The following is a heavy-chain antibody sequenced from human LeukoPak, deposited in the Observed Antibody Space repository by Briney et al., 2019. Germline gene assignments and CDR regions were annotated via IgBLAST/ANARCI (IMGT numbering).Heavy chain of an antibody. V-gene: IGHV3-53*04. D-gene: IGHD5-18*01. CDR3: ARVDTVMAYYFDL. CDR1: GFTVSTNC. Sequence: HSGGSLRLSCAASGFTVSTNCMTWVRQAPGKGLEWVSTIYSGGTTYYADSVMGRFTISGHNSRNTLYLQMNSLRAEDTAVYYCARVDTVMAYYFDLWGQGTLVTVSS. J-gene: IGHJ4*02. CDR2: IYSGGTT.